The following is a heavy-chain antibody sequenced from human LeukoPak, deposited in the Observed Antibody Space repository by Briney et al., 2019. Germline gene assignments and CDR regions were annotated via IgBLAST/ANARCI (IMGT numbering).Heavy chain of an antibody. V-gene: IGHV3-48*01. Sequence: GGSLRLSCAASGFTFSSYSMAWVRQAPGKGLEWVSYISIRSSTIYYADSVKGRFTISRDNAKNSLYVQMNSLRAEDTAVYYCAKRGAEVGATVAPGDYWGQGTLVTVSS. J-gene: IGHJ4*02. CDR1: GFTFSSYS. CDR2: ISIRSSTI. D-gene: IGHD1-26*01. CDR3: AKRGAEVGATVAPGDY.